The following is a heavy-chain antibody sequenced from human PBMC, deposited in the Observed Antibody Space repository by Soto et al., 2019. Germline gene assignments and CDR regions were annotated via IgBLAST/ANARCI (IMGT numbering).Heavy chain of an antibody. D-gene: IGHD3-3*01. J-gene: IGHJ5*02. V-gene: IGHV3-48*03. Sequence: PGGSLRLSCAASGFTFSKYEINWVRQAPGKGLEWVSYISSSGTTIYYADSVKGRFTISRDNAKNSLYLQMNSLRAEDTAVYYCARVRIFGVPGWFDPWGQGTLVTVSS. CDR2: ISSSGTTI. CDR3: ARVRIFGVPGWFDP. CDR1: GFTFSKYE.